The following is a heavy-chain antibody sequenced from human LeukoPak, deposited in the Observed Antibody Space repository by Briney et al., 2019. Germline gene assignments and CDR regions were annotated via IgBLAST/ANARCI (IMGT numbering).Heavy chain of an antibody. Sequence: PSETLSLTCTVSGGSISSGGYYWSWIRQPAGKGLEWIGRIYTSGSTNYNPSLRSRVTISVDTSKNQFSLRLKSVTAADMAVYYCARGAAEQWLVVNWWGWEYWGQGTLVTVSS. CDR3: ARGAAEQWLVVNWWGWEY. CDR1: GGSISSGGYY. CDR2: IYTSGST. D-gene: IGHD6-19*01. J-gene: IGHJ4*02. V-gene: IGHV4-61*02.